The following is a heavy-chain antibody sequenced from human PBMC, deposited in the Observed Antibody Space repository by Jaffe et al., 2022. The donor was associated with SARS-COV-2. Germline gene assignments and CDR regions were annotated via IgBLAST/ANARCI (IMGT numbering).Heavy chain of an antibody. D-gene: IGHD6-13*01. CDR1: GFTFSSYS. V-gene: IGHV3-21*01. CDR3: ARGHGYSSINNWFDP. CDR2: ISSSSNYI. Sequence: EVQLVESGGGLVKPGGSLRLSCAASGFTFSSYSMNWVRQAPGKGLEWVSSISSSSNYIYYADSMKGRFTISRDNTKNSLYLQLNSLRAEDTAVYYCARGHGYSSINNWFDPWGQGTLVTVSS. J-gene: IGHJ5*02.